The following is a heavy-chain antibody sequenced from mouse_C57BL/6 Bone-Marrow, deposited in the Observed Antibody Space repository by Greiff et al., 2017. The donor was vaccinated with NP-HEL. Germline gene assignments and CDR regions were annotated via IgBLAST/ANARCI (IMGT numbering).Heavy chain of an antibody. D-gene: IGHD3-2*02. CDR3: AREGYSSGTGFAY. V-gene: IGHV1-69*01. CDR1: GYTFTSYW. J-gene: IGHJ3*01. CDR2: IDPSDSYT. Sequence: QVQLQQPGAELVMPGASVKLSCKASGYTFTSYWMHWVKQRPGQGLEWIGEIDPSDSYTNYNQKFKGKSTLTVDKSSSTAYMQLSSLTSEDSAVYYCAREGYSSGTGFAYWGQGTLVTVSA.